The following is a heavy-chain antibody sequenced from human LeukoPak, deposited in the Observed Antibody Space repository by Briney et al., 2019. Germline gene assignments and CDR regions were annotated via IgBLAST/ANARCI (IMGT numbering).Heavy chain of an antibody. J-gene: IGHJ4*02. CDR2: INHSGST. V-gene: IGHV4-34*01. CDR1: GGSLTGYY. CDR3: ASHTLVSPCMYG. Sequence: SETLSLTSAVPGGSLTGYYWSSGRQPPGKGLEWIGEINHSGSTNYNLSLKSRVTISVDTSKNQLSLKLSSMTAADTVVYYCASHTLVSPCMYGGGRGTLVTVSS. D-gene: IGHD2-8*01.